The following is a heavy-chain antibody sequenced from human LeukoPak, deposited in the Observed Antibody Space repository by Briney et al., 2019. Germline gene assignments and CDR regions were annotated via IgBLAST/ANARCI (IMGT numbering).Heavy chain of an antibody. CDR2: IYSGGST. D-gene: IGHD3-22*01. V-gene: IGHV3-53*01. CDR3: ARSPTPEYGSSGYGHFDY. Sequence: PGGSLRLSCAASGFTVSSNYMSWVRQAPGKGLEWVSVIYSGGSTYYADSVKGRFTISRDNSKNTLYLQMNSLRAEDTAVYYCARSPTPEYGSSGYGHFDYWGQGTLVAVSS. J-gene: IGHJ4*02. CDR1: GFTVSSNY.